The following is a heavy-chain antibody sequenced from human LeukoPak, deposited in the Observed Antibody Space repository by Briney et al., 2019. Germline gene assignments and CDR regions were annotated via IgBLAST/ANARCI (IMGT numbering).Heavy chain of an antibody. CDR3: ATVVPAAMSGIDP. CDR1: GYTFTGYY. CDR2: INPNSGGT. D-gene: IGHD2-2*01. J-gene: IGHJ5*02. V-gene: IGHV1-2*02. Sequence: ASVKVSCKASGYTFTGYYMHWVRQAPGQGLEWMGWINPNSGGTNYAQKFQGRVTMTRDTSISTAYMELSRLRSDDTAVYYCATVVPAAMSGIDPWGQGTLVTVSS.